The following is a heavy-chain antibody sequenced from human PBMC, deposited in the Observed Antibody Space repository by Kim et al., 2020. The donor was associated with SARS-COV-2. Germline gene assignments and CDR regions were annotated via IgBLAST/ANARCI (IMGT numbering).Heavy chain of an antibody. CDR2: IIPIFGTA. J-gene: IGHJ6*02. Sequence: SVKVSCKASGGTFSIYAISWVRQAPGQELEWMGGIIPIFGTANYARKFQGRVTITADESTCTAYMELSSLRSEDTAVYYCARTGYSNGGDYYYYGMDVWGQGTTVTVSS. D-gene: IGHD5-18*01. CDR3: ARTGYSNGGDYYYYGMDV. CDR1: GGTFSIYA. V-gene: IGHV1-69*13.